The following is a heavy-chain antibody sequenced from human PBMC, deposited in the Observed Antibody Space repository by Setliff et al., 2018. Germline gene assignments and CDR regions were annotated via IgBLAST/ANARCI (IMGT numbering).Heavy chain of an antibody. J-gene: IGHJ3*02. CDR1: GGSISSYF. CDR3: ASPRRDDLDSPFDAFDI. Sequence: PSETLSLTCSVSGGSISSYFWNWVRQPAGKGLEWIGRIYSNENTNYNPSLKSRVTMSIDTSKNLLSLTLKSVTAADTAVYYCASPRRDDLDSPFDAFDIWGQGTKVTVSS. V-gene: IGHV4-4*07. CDR2: IYSNENT. D-gene: IGHD3-3*01.